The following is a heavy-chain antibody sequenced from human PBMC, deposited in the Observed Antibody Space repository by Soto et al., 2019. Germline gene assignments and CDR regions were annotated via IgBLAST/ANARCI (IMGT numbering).Heavy chain of an antibody. Sequence: QVQLQESGPGLVKPSGTLSHTCAISGGSISSSNWWSWVRQPPGKGLEWIGEIYHSGSTNYNPSLKSRVTRPVDKSKNQFSLKLSSVTAADTAVYYCARSSTVPAFDYWGQGTLVTVSS. J-gene: IGHJ4*02. CDR2: IYHSGST. D-gene: IGHD4-17*01. CDR3: ARSSTVPAFDY. V-gene: IGHV4-4*02. CDR1: GGSISSSNW.